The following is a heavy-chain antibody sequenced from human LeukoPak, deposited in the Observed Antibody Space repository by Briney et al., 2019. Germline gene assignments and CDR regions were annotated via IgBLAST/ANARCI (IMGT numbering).Heavy chain of an antibody. CDR1: GGSISSSSYY. V-gene: IGHV4-39*01. CDR3: ARAFCVGECFVLHIFFDS. J-gene: IGHJ4*02. Sequence: SETLSLTCTVSGGSISSSSYYWGWIRQPPGKGLEWIGSFYYSGGTSYNPSLKSRVTISVDTSKNQFSLNLRSMQASDTAVYYCARAFCVGECFVLHIFFDSWGQGTLVTVSS. D-gene: IGHD2-21*01. CDR2: FYYSGGT.